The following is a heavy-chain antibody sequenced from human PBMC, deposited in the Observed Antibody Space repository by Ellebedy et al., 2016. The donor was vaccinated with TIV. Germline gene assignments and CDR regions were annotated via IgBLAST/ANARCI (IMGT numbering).Heavy chain of an antibody. CDR1: GFTFSDYW. V-gene: IGHV3-7*03. D-gene: IGHD1-1*01. Sequence: PGGSLRLSCAASGFTFSDYWMSWVRQAPGKGLEWVANIKQDGSEKWYVDSVKGRFTISSDNSKNTLFLQMNSLTAGDTAVYYCTKRADNWGFFDYWGQGTLVTVSS. J-gene: IGHJ4*02. CDR2: IKQDGSEK. CDR3: TKRADNWGFFDY.